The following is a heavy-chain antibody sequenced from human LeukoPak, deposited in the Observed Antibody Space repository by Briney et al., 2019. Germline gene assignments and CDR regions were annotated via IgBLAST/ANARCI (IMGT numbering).Heavy chain of an antibody. D-gene: IGHD3-9*01. Sequence: ASVKVSCKASGYTFTGYYMHWVRQAPGQGLEWMGWINPNSGGTNYAQKFQGRVTMTRDTSISTAYMELSRLRSDGTAVYYCARGGYDILTGYLDAFDIWGQGTMVTVSS. CDR2: INPNSGGT. V-gene: IGHV1-2*02. CDR3: ARGGYDILTGYLDAFDI. J-gene: IGHJ3*02. CDR1: GYTFTGYY.